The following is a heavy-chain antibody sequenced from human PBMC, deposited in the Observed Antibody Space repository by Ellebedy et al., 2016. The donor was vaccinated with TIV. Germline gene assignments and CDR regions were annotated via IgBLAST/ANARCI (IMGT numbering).Heavy chain of an antibody. CDR3: ARMDPRFGEFLYFDY. CDR2: IFYSGST. V-gene: IGHV4-59*01. CDR1: GGSMRTYY. J-gene: IGHJ4*02. Sequence: MPSETLSLTCTVSGGSMRTYYWSWIRQPPGKELEWIGNIFYSGSTNYKPSLERRLTISISTSKTQFSLKLSSVTAADTAVYYCARMDPRFGEFLYFDYWGQGKLVTVSS. D-gene: IGHD3-10*01.